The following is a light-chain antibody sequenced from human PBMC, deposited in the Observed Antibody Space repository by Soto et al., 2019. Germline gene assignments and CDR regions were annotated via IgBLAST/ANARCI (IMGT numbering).Light chain of an antibody. V-gene: IGKV1-39*01. CDR3: QQSYNIAVT. J-gene: IGKJ5*01. Sequence: DIQMTQSPSSLAAFVGDRVTITCRASQNINNYLNWYQQKAGKAPKLLIFAASRLHSGVASRFTDKRSWTDFTLTISSLQPEDSATYYCQQSYNIAVTFGQGTRLEI. CDR2: AAS. CDR1: QNINNY.